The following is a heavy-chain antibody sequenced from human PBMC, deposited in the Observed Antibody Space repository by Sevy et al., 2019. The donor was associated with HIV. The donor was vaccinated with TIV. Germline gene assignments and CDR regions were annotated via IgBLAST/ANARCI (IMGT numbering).Heavy chain of an antibody. D-gene: IGHD6-6*01. Sequence: SETLSLTCTVSGGSISSYYWSWIRQPPGKGLEWIGYIYYSGSTNYNPSLKSRVTISVDTSMNQFSLKLSSVTAADTDVYYCARHGQLTAYHYYYYMDVWGKGTTVTVSS. J-gene: IGHJ6*03. CDR3: ARHGQLTAYHYYYYMDV. CDR1: GGSISSYY. V-gene: IGHV4-59*08. CDR2: IYYSGST.